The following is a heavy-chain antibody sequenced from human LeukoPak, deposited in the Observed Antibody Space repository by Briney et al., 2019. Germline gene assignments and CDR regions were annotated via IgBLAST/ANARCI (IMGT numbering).Heavy chain of an antibody. CDR1: GGSVSSGSYY. CDR2: IYYSGST. D-gene: IGHD3-22*01. V-gene: IGHV4-61*01. CDR3: ASFNHYYDSSGYYSSSISARPKQDY. Sequence: SETLSLTCTVSGGSVSSGSYYWSWIRQPPGKGLEWIGYIYYSGSTNYNPSLKSRVTISVDTSKNQFSLKLSSVTAADTAVYYCASFNHYYDSSGYYSSSISARPKQDYWGQGTLVTVSS. J-gene: IGHJ4*02.